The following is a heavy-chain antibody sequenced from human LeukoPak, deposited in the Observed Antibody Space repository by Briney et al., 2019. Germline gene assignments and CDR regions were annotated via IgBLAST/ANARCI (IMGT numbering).Heavy chain of an antibody. CDR2: LYTSGSA. V-gene: IGHV3-53*01. CDR3: ASPISGQSFDI. CDR1: GLSVSSSY. J-gene: IGHJ3*02. Sequence: GGSLRLSCAASGLSVSSSYMSWLRQAPGKGLAWVSILYTSGSAYYADSAKGRFTISRDNSKNTLYLQMNSLTAEDTAVYYCASPISGQSFDIWGQGTLVTVSS. D-gene: IGHD6-19*01.